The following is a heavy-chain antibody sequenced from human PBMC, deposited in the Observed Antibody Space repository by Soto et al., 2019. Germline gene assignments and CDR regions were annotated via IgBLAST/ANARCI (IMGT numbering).Heavy chain of an antibody. J-gene: IGHJ5*02. D-gene: IGHD3-3*01. CDR1: GFTFSDYY. V-gene: IGHV3-11*01. CDR3: AKDADYDFFDWFDP. Sequence: PGGSLRLSCAASGFTFSDYYMSWIRQAPGKGLEWVSAISSSGSTIYYADSVKGRFTISSDNSKNTLYLQMNSLRAEDTAVYYCAKDADYDFFDWFDPWGQGTLVTVSS. CDR2: ISSSGSTI.